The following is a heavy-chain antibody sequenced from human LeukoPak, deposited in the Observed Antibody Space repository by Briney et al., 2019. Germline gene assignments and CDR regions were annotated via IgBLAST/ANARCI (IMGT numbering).Heavy chain of an antibody. CDR3: AEDRQWLVPMM. CDR1: GFTFSNYD. D-gene: IGHD6-19*01. V-gene: IGHV3-13*01. J-gene: IGHJ4*02. CDR2: IGTAGDI. Sequence: GGSLRLSCAASGFTFSNYDMHWVRQAPGKGLEWVSGIGTAGDIYYPGSVKGRFTISRENAKNSLYLQMNSLRAGDTAVYYCAEDRQWLVPMMWGQGTLVTVSS.